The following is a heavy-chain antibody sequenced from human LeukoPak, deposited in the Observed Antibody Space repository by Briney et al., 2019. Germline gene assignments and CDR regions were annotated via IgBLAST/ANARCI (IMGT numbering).Heavy chain of an antibody. CDR1: GFTSSSYA. Sequence: GGSLRLSCAASGFTSSSYAMSWVRQAPGKGLEWVSAISGSGGSTYYADSVKGRFTISRDNSKNTLYLQMNSLRAEDTAVYYCANTILDYDILTGNNWGQGTLVTVSS. CDR3: ANTILDYDILTGNN. CDR2: ISGSGGST. D-gene: IGHD3-9*01. V-gene: IGHV3-23*01. J-gene: IGHJ4*02.